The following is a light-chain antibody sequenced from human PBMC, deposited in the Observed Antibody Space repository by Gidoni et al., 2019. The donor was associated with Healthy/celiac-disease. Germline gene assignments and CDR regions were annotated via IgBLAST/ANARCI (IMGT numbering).Light chain of an antibody. Sequence: QSVLTHPPSVSGAPGQRVTISCTVSSSNIGSGYDVHWYQQLPGTAPKLLIYGNSTRPSGVPDRFSGSKSGTSASLAITGLQAEDEADYYCQSYDSSLSGVVFGGGTKLTVL. CDR3: QSYDSSLSGVV. CDR2: GNS. J-gene: IGLJ2*01. V-gene: IGLV1-40*01. CDR1: SSNIGSGYD.